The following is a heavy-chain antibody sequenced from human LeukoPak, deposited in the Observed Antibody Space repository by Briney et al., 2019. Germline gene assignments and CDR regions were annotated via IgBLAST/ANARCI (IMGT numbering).Heavy chain of an antibody. D-gene: IGHD6-19*01. J-gene: IGHJ2*01. V-gene: IGHV4-30-2*01. CDR2: IYHSGST. Sequence: SQTLSLTCTVSGGSISSGGYYWSWIRQPPGKGLEWIGYIYHSGSTYYNPSLKSRVTISVDRSKNQFSLKLSSVTAADTAVYYCARTTGSSGWVNAWYFDLWGRGTLVTVSS. CDR1: GGSISSGGYY. CDR3: ARTTGSSGWVNAWYFDL.